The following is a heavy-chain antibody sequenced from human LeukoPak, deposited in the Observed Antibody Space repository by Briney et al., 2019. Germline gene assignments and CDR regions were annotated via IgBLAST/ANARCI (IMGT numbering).Heavy chain of an antibody. CDR3: ARVLLSRIQLWPELDY. J-gene: IGHJ4*02. CDR1: GFTFSSYG. Sequence: LTGGSLRLSCAASGFTFSSYGMHWVRQAPGKGLEWVAVIWYDGSNIYYADSVKGRFTISRDNSKNTLYLQMNSLRVEDTAVYYCARVLLSRIQLWPELDYWGQGTLVTVSS. CDR2: IWYDGSNI. V-gene: IGHV3-33*01. D-gene: IGHD5-18*01.